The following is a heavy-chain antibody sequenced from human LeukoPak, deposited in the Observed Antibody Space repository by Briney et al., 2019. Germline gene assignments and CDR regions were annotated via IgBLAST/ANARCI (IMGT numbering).Heavy chain of an antibody. Sequence: SGTLPLTCTVSGGSISSYYWSWIRQPPGKGLEWIGYIYYSGSTNYNPSLKSRVTISVDTSKNQFSLKLSSVTAADTAVYYCARSPPTYCSGGSCYYYGMDVWGQGTTVTVSS. CDR2: IYYSGST. CDR1: GGSISSYY. CDR3: ARSPPTYCSGGSCYYYGMDV. J-gene: IGHJ6*02. D-gene: IGHD2-15*01. V-gene: IGHV4-59*08.